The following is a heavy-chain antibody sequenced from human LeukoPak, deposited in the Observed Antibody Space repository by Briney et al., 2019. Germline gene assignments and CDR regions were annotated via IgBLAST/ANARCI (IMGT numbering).Heavy chain of an antibody. CDR2: ISYDGSNK. V-gene: IGHV3-30*19. CDR3: ASTPNGVAAIYFDY. D-gene: IGHD2-15*01. J-gene: IGHJ4*02. CDR1: GFTFSTHG. Sequence: GGSLRLSCAASGFTFSTHGMHWVRQAPGKGLEWVAVISYDGSNKYYTDSVKGRFTISRDNAKNTLYLQMNSLRAGDTAVYYCASTPNGVAAIYFDYWGQGTLVTVSS.